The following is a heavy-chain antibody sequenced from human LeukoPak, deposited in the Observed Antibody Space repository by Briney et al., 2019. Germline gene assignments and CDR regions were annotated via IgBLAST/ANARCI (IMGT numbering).Heavy chain of an antibody. CDR1: GGTFISYT. Sequence: GASVKVSCKASGGTFISYTISWVRQAPGQGLEWMGRIIPILGIANYAQKFQGRVTITSDESTSTAYMALSRLRSAATAVCYFPRHGSSGSYYKIDYWRQGRLVTVS. CDR2: IIPILGIA. J-gene: IGHJ4*02. V-gene: IGHV1-69*02. CDR3: PRHGSSGSYYKIDY. D-gene: IGHD3-22*01.